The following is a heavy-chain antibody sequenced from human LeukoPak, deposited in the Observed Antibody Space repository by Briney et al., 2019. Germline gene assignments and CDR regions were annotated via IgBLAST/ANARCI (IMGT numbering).Heavy chain of an antibody. J-gene: IGHJ4*02. D-gene: IGHD5-24*01. V-gene: IGHV4-31*03. CDR3: ARDGYNLGLDY. CDR2: IDYSGST. Sequence: SETLSLTCTVSGGSISSGGYYWRWIRQHPGKGLEWIGYIDYSGSTYYNPSLKSRVTISVDTSKNQFSLKLSSVTAADTAVYYCARDGYNLGLDYWGQGTLVTVSS. CDR1: GGSISSGGYY.